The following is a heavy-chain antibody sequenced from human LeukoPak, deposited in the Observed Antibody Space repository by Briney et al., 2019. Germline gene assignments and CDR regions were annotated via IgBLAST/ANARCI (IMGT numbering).Heavy chain of an antibody. Sequence: PSETLSLTCAVSGYSISSGYYWGWIRQPPGKGLEWIGSIYHSGSTYYNPSLKSRVTISVDRSKNQFSLKLSSVTAADTAVYYCARYGPSYYDFWSGYYKEGNFDYWGQGTLVTVSS. CDR2: IYHSGST. V-gene: IGHV4-38-2*01. CDR3: ARYGPSYYDFWSGYYKEGNFDY. CDR1: GYSISSGYY. J-gene: IGHJ4*02. D-gene: IGHD3-3*01.